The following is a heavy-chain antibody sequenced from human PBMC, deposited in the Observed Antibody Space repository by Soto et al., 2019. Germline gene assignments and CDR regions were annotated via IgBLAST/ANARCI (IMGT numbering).Heavy chain of an antibody. CDR2: IYYSGST. CDR1: GGSISSGGYY. Sequence: PSETLSLTCTVSGGSISSGGYYSSWIRQHPGKGLEWIGYIYYSGSTYYNPSLKSRVTISVDTSKNQFSLKLSSVTAADTAVYYCARAPRSLYGMDVWGQGTTVTVSS. V-gene: IGHV4-31*03. CDR3: ARAPRSLYGMDV. J-gene: IGHJ6*02.